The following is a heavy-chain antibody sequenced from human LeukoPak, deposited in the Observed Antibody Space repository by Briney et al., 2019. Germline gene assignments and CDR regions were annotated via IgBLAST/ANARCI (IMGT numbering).Heavy chain of an antibody. Sequence: GGSLRLSCATSGFTFSSSNLGSYTLNWVRKAPGKGLEWVSSISSTSTYIYYKDSVKVRASISRDIANSVLYLQMNSLRADDTAVYYCARDLDYSTGFDYWGQGTLVTVSS. CDR3: ARDLDYSTGFDY. V-gene: IGHV3-21*06. CDR1: GFTFSSSNLGSYT. D-gene: IGHD4-11*01. CDR2: ISSTSTYI. J-gene: IGHJ4*02.